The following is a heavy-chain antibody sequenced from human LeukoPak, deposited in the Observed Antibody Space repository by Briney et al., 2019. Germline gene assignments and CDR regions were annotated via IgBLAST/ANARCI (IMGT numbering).Heavy chain of an antibody. V-gene: IGHV4-39*01. J-gene: IGHJ3*02. CDR3: ARRFQSVVGATDAFDI. CDR2: IYYSGST. D-gene: IGHD1-26*01. CDR1: GGSISSSSYY. Sequence: PSETLSLTCTVSGGSISSSSYYWGWIRQPPGKGLEWIGSIYYSGSTYYNPSLKSRVTISVDTSKNQFSLKLSSVTAADTAVYYCARRFQSVVGATDAFDIWGQGTMVTVSS.